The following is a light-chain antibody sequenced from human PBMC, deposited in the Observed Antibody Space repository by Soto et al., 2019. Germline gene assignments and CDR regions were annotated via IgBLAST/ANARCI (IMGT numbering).Light chain of an antibody. CDR1: HSDVGRYNY. V-gene: IGLV2-8*01. Sequence: QSALTQPASVSGSPGQSITISCTGTHSDVGRYNYVSWYQQHPGKAPKLMIYEVSKRPSGVPDRFSGSKSGNTASLTVSGLQAEDEADYYCSSYAGSNNFGVFGTGTKLTVL. CDR3: SSYAGSNNFGV. CDR2: EVS. J-gene: IGLJ1*01.